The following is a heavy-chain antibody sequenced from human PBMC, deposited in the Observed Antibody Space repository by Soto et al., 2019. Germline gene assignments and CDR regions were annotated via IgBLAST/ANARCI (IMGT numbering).Heavy chain of an antibody. CDR2: ISGSGGST. D-gene: IGHD1-26*01. CDR1: GFTFSSYA. Sequence: GGSLRLSCAASGFTFSSYAMSWVRQAPGKGLEWVSAISGSGGSTYYADSVKGRFTISRDNSKNKLYLQMNILRAEDTAVYYCAKDALDSGNYYFAFDIWGQGTMVTVSS. CDR3: AKDALDSGNYYFAFDI. V-gene: IGHV3-23*01. J-gene: IGHJ3*02.